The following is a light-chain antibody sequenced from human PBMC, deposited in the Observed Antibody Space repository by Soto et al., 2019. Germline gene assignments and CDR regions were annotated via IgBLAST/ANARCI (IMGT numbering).Light chain of an antibody. CDR1: QSIPNSY. CDR2: GAS. Sequence: EIVLTQSPGTLSLSPGERATLSCRASQSIPNSYLSWYQHKPGQAPRLLIHGASSRATGTPDRFSGSGSGTDFTLIIDRLEPEDFALYYCLQYGSTPGTFGRGTKVDLK. CDR3: LQYGSTPGT. V-gene: IGKV3-20*01. J-gene: IGKJ1*01.